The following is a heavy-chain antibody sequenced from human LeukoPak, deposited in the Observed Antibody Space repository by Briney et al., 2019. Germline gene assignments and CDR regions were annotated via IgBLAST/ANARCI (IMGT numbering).Heavy chain of an antibody. J-gene: IGHJ4*02. V-gene: IGHV3-21*01. CDR3: ARDSRWELFLAVGINFDY. Sequence: GGSLRLSCAASGFTFSSYSMNWVRQAPGKGLEWVSSISTSSIYIYYADSVRGRFTISRDNAKNSLYLQMNSLRAEDTAVYYCARDSRWELFLAVGINFDYWGQGTLVTVSS. CDR1: GFTFSSYS. CDR2: ISTSSIYI. D-gene: IGHD1-26*01.